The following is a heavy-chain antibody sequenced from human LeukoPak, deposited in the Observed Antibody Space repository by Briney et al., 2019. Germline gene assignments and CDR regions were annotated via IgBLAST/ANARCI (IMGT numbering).Heavy chain of an antibody. V-gene: IGHV1-2*02. CDR1: GYTFTGYY. D-gene: IGHD1-26*01. J-gene: IGHJ4*02. CDR2: INPNSGGT. CDR3: ASPAATGFWY. Sequence: GASVKVSCKASGYTFTGYYMHWVRQAPGQGLEWMGWINPNSGGTNYAQKSQGRVTMTRDTSISTAYMELSRLRSDDTAVYYCASPAATGFWYWGQGTLVTVSS.